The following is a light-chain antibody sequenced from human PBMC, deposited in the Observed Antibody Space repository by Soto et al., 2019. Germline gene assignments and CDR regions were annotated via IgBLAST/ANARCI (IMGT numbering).Light chain of an antibody. CDR1: SSDVGAYKY. Sequence: QSALTQPPSASGSPGQSVTISCTGTSSDVGAYKYVSWYQQYPGKAPKLMIYEVSKRPSGVPDRFSGSKSGNTASLTVSGLHAEDEDDYYCTSYVGSNIWVFGGGTKLTVL. CDR3: TSYVGSNIWV. V-gene: IGLV2-8*01. J-gene: IGLJ3*02. CDR2: EVS.